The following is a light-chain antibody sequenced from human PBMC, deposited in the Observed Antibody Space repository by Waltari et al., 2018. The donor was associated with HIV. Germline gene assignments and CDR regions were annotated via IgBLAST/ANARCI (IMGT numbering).Light chain of an antibody. CDR2: GAS. Sequence: EIVMTQSPATLSVSPGERATLSCRASQSVSTNLAWFQQKLGQAPRLLIYGASTRATGIPARFSGSGSGTEFTLTISGLQSEDFAVYYCQQYNNWPIIFGQGTRLEIK. CDR1: QSVSTN. J-gene: IGKJ5*01. V-gene: IGKV3-15*01. CDR3: QQYNNWPII.